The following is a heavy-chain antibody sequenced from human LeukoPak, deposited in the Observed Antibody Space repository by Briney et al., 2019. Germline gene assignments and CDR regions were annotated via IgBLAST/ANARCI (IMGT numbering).Heavy chain of an antibody. CDR3: ARVYGDSHWYFDL. D-gene: IGHD4-17*01. J-gene: IGHJ2*01. V-gene: IGHV3-48*03. CDR1: GFTFSSYE. Sequence: GGSLRLSCAASGFTFSSYEMNWVRQAPGKGLEWVAYIRSSGSTIYYVDSVKGRFTISRDNAKNSLFLQMNSLRADDTAVYYCARVYGDSHWYFDLWGRGTLVTVSS. CDR2: IRSSGSTI.